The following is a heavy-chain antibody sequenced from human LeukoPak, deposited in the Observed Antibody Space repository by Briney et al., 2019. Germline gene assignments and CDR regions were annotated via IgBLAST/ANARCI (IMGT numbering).Heavy chain of an antibody. J-gene: IGHJ4*02. CDR1: GFSFSSYF. D-gene: IGHD3-9*01. CDR2: ISGGGGTTYYA. V-gene: IGHV3-23*01. Sequence: GGSLRLSCTASGFSFSSYFMSWVRQSPGKGLEWVSAISGGGGTTYYAYYADSVKGRFTISRDNSKNTLYLLMNSLRAEDTAVYYCAKFYDILTGYIDYWGQGTLVTVSS. CDR3: AKFYDILTGYIDY.